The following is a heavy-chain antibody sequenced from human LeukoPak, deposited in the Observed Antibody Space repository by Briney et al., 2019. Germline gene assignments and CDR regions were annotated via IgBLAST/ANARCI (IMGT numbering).Heavy chain of an antibody. Sequence: GSLRLSCVASGFTFSSYWMHWVRQDPRKGLVWVSRISGDGRNINYADSVRGRFTISRDNAKNTLYLQMDSLRAEDTAVYYCANHLACGSMSCPPFDNWGQGTLVTVSS. V-gene: IGHV3-74*01. CDR1: GFTFSSYW. CDR3: ANHLACGSMSCPPFDN. J-gene: IGHJ4*02. CDR2: ISGDGRNI. D-gene: IGHD2-2*01.